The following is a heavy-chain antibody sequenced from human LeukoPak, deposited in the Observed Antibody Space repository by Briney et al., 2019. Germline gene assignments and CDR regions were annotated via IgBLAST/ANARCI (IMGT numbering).Heavy chain of an antibody. V-gene: IGHV4-34*01. J-gene: IGHJ4*02. Sequence: SETLSLTCAVYGGSFSGYYWSWIRQPPGKGLEWIGEINHSGSTNYNPSLKSRVTISVDTSKNQFSLKLSSVTAADTAVYYCARRSRPPSYYYDSSGYYHADYWGQGTLVTVSS. CDR3: ARRSRPPSYYYDSSGYYHADY. CDR2: INHSGST. CDR1: GGSFSGYY. D-gene: IGHD3-22*01.